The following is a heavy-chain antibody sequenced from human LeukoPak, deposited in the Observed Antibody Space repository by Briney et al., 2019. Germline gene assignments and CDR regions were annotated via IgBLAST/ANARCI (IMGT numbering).Heavy chain of an antibody. J-gene: IGHJ3*02. CDR2: MYTNGST. CDR3: ARFLSRRAAFDI. V-gene: IGHV4-4*07. Sequence: SETLSLTCTVSGGSISSYYWSWIRQPAGKGLEWIGRMYTNGSTNCNPPLKSRVTMSVDTSKNQFSLKVSSVTAADTAVYYCARFLSRRAAFDIWGQGTVVTVAS. CDR1: GGSISSYY.